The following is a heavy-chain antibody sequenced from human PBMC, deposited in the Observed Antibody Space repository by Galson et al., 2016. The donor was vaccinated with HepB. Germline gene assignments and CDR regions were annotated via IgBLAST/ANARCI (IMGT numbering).Heavy chain of an antibody. CDR2: TYYRSNWHY. V-gene: IGHV6-1*01. J-gene: IGHJ4*02. D-gene: IGHD1-20*01. CDR1: GDSVSSNSAA. CDR3: ARVSLVTANIWTWSAVEY. Sequence: CAISGDSVSSNSAAWNWIRQSPSRGLEWLGRTYYRSNWHYDYAVSVTGRITINPDTSKNQFSLQLNSITPEETAVYYCARVSLVTANIWTWSAVEYWGQGALVTVSS.